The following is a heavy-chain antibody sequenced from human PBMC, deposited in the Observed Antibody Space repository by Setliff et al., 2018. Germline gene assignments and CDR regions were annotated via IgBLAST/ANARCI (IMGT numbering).Heavy chain of an antibody. D-gene: IGHD3-16*01. CDR2: VSHDENTK. V-gene: IGHV3-30*04. Sequence: GGSLRLSCAASGFTFSSYSIHWVRQAPGKGLEWVAVVSHDENTKYYADSVKDRFIISRDNSKNTVYLQMNSLRAADTAVYYCARLPNYVWGSPVDYWGQGTLVTVSS. J-gene: IGHJ4*02. CDR1: GFTFSSYS. CDR3: ARLPNYVWGSPVDY.